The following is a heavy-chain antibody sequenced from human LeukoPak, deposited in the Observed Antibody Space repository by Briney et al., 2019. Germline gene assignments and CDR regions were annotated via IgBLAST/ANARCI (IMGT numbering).Heavy chain of an antibody. V-gene: IGHV4-39*01. CDR3: ARHGAHLLPIGTFDI. CDR2: INHSGST. CDR1: GGSISSSSYY. D-gene: IGHD3-10*01. Sequence: SETLSLTCTVSGGSISSSSYYWGWIRQPPGKGLEWIGEINHSGSTNYNPSLKSRVTISVDTSKNQFSLKLSSVTAADTAVYYCARHGAHLLPIGTFDIWGQGTMVTVSS. J-gene: IGHJ3*02.